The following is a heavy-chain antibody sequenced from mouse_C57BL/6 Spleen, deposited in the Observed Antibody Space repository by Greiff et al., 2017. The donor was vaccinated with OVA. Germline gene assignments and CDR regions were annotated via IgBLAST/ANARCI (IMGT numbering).Heavy chain of an antibody. J-gene: IGHJ4*01. D-gene: IGHD2-5*01. Sequence: EVKLMESGGGLVQPGGSLSLSCAASGFTFTDYYMSWVRQPPGKALEWLGFIRNKANGYTTEYSASVKGRFTICRDNSQSILYLQMNALRAEDSATYYCARRAYYSNYSYYYAMDYWGQGTSVTVSS. CDR2: IRNKANGYTT. CDR3: ARRAYYSNYSYYYAMDY. CDR1: GFTFTDYY. V-gene: IGHV7-3*01.